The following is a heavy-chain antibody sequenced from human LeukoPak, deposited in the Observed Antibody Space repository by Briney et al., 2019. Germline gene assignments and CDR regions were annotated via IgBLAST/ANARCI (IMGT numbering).Heavy chain of an antibody. V-gene: IGHV3-30*04. J-gene: IGHJ3*02. Sequence: GGSLRLSCAASGFTFSSYAMHWVRQAPGMGLEWVAVISYDGSNKYYADSVKGRFTISRDNSKNTLYLQMNSLRAEDTAVYYCAKDQIDYGDYAGYDAFDIWGQGTMVTVSS. CDR2: ISYDGSNK. CDR1: GFTFSSYA. D-gene: IGHD4-17*01. CDR3: AKDQIDYGDYAGYDAFDI.